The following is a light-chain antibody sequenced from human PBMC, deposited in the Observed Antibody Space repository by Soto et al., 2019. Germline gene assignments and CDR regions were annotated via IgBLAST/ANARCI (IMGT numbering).Light chain of an antibody. V-gene: IGKV1-5*03. CDR3: QRYNGNSRT. J-gene: IGKJ1*01. Sequence: DFQMTHSPSTLSAYVGDTVTITCRASQSISNWLAWYQQKPGEAPKLLIYQASSLASGVPSRFSGSGSGTEFTLTVAGLQPDDFATYYCQRYNGNSRTFGQGTKVEIK. CDR2: QAS. CDR1: QSISNW.